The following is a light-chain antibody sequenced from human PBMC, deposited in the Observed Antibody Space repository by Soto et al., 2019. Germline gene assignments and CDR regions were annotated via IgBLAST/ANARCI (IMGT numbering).Light chain of an antibody. CDR1: KGIRSY. CDR3: QQYYSYPRT. CDR2: ATS. J-gene: IGKJ1*01. V-gene: IGKV1-8*01. Sequence: AIRMTQSPSSFSSSTGGRVTITCRASKGIRSYLAWYQQKPGKAPKLLIYATSTLQSGVPSRFSGSGSGTDFTLTISCLQSEDFATYYCQQYYSYPRTFGQGTKVEMK.